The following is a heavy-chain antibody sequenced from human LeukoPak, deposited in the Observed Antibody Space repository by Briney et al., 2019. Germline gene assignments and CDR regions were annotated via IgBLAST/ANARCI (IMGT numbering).Heavy chain of an antibody. CDR3: AKDRAGGYRIFDY. V-gene: IGHV3-30*02. CDR2: IRYDGSNK. J-gene: IGHJ4*02. CDR1: GFTFSSYG. D-gene: IGHD5-12*01. Sequence: GGSLRLSCAASGFTFSSYGVHWVRQAPGKGLEWVAFIRYDGSNKNYADSVKGRFTISRDNSKNTLYLQMNSLRAEDTAVYYCAKDRAGGYRIFDYWGQGTLVTVSS.